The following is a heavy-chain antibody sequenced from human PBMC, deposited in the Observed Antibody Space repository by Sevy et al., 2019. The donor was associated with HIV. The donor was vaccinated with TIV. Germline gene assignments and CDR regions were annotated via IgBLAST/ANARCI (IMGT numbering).Heavy chain of an antibody. J-gene: IGHJ4*02. Sequence: GGSLRLSCAASGFTFSSYGMHWVRQAPGKGLEWVAFIRYDGSNKYYADSVKGRFTISRDNSKNTLYLQMNSLGAEDTAVYYCAKEGVSVTMIVVVMCYFDYWGQGTLVTVSS. CDR1: GFTFSSYG. CDR2: IRYDGSNK. D-gene: IGHD3-22*01. V-gene: IGHV3-30*02. CDR3: AKEGVSVTMIVVVMCYFDY.